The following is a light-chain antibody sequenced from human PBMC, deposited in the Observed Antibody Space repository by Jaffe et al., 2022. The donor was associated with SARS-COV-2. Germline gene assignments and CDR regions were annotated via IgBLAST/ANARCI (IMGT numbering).Light chain of an antibody. Sequence: QSALTQPASVSGSPGQSITISCTGTSSDVGGYNYVSWYQQHPGKAPKLMIYEVSNRPSGVPDRFSGSKSGNTASLTISGLQAEDEADYYCSSYTSSSTQVFGTGTKVTVL. CDR1: SSDVGGYNY. CDR2: EVS. CDR3: SSYTSSSTQV. J-gene: IGLJ1*01. V-gene: IGLV2-14*01.